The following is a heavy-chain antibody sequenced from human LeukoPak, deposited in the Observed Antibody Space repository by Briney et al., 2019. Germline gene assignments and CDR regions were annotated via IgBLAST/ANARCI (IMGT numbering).Heavy chain of an antibody. V-gene: IGHV4-38-2*01. CDR1: GYSITSGYY. D-gene: IGHD2/OR15-2a*01. J-gene: IGHJ4*02. Sequence: SETLSLTCAVSGYSITSGYYWAWIRQPPGKGLEWIGNIYHSGSTYYNASLKSRVTISVDTSKNQFSLKLSSVTAADTAVYYCARRYTNYFFDYWGQGTLVTVSS. CDR2: IYHSGST. CDR3: ARRYTNYFFDY.